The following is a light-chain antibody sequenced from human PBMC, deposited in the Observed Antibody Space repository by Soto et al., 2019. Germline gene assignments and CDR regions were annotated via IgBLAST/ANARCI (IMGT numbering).Light chain of an antibody. CDR3: QQYGSSSPWP. V-gene: IGKV1-5*03. J-gene: IGKJ1*01. Sequence: DIQMTQSPSTLSASVGDRVTITCRASQSISSWLAWYHQKPGRAPKLLIYKASSLETGVPSRFSGSGSGTEFTLIISSLQPDDFASYYCQQYGSSSPWPFGQGTKVEIK. CDR2: KAS. CDR1: QSISSW.